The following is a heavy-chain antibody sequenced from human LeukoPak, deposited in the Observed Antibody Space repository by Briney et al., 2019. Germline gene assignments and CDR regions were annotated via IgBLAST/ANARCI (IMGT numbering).Heavy chain of an antibody. V-gene: IGHV3-48*01. CDR1: GFTFSSYS. CDR3: ARGRSAYQEFDF. D-gene: IGHD3-22*01. Sequence: GGSLRLSCAASGFTFSSYSMNWVRQAPGKGLEWVSYISSSSNSIYCADSVKGRFTISRDNAKNSLYLQMNSLRAEDTAVYYCARGRSAYQEFDFWGQGTLVTVSS. J-gene: IGHJ4*02. CDR2: ISSSSNSI.